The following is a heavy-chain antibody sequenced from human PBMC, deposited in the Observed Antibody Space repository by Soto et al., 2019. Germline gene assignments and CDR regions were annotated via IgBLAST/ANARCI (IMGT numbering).Heavy chain of an antibody. CDR3: ARRSVGAAAMYNWFDP. CDR1: GGSISSSSYY. J-gene: IGHJ5*02. CDR2: IYYSGST. D-gene: IGHD2-2*01. Sequence: QLQLQESGPGLVKPSETLSLTCTVSGGSISSSSYYWGWIRQPPGKGLEWIGSIYYSGSTYYNPSLKSRVTISEDTSKNQFSLKLSAVTAADTAVYYCARRSVGAAAMYNWFDPWGQGTLVTVSS. V-gene: IGHV4-39*01.